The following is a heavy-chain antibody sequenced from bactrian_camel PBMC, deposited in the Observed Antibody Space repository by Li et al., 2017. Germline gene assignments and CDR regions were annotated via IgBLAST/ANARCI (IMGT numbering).Heavy chain of an antibody. CDR3: AAEDYCGGSWKLAENYLY. V-gene: IGHV3S53*01. D-gene: IGHD6*01. Sequence: HVQLVESGGGSVQPGGSLTLSCVVNGTTTSLNCMGWFRQPTGKDYEGVASLDPFHGATNYADFVKGRFTIARDNAKNTVYLQMNSLRPEDTAMYYCAAEDYCGGSWKLAENYLYWGQGTQVTVS. CDR2: LDPFHGAT. CDR1: GTTTSLNC. J-gene: IGHJ4*01.